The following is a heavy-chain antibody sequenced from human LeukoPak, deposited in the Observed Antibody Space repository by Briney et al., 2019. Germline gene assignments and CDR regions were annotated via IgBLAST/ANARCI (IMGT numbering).Heavy chain of an antibody. Sequence: PSQTLSLTCTVSGGSISSGGYYWSWIRQHPGKGLEWIGYIYYRGSTNYNPSLKSRVTISVDTSKNQFSLKLSSVTAADTAVYYCASFPYYYDSSGYYYEGDYWGQGTLVTVSS. V-gene: IGHV4-31*03. CDR2: IYYRGST. CDR1: GGSISSGGYY. J-gene: IGHJ4*02. CDR3: ASFPYYYDSSGYYYEGDY. D-gene: IGHD3-22*01.